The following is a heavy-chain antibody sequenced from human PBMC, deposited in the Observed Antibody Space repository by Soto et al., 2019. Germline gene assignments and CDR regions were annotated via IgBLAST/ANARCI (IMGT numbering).Heavy chain of an antibody. CDR2: IFYNGGT. Sequence: PSETLSLTCTVSGDSVSSYYWSWIRQSPGKGLQWIGYIFYNGGTVYNPSLKSRVTMSLDMSKKQFSLKLTSVTAADTAAYYCARLPLVHKVIEYWGQRTLVTSPQ. D-gene: IGHD1-1*01. V-gene: IGHV4-59*02. J-gene: IGHJ4*02. CDR3: ARLPLVHKVIEY. CDR1: GDSVSSYY.